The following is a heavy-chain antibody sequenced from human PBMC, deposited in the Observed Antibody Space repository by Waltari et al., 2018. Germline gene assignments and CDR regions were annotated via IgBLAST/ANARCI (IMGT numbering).Heavy chain of an antibody. CDR2: ISSNGNP. Sequence: QLHLQESGPGLVRPSGTLSLTCTVSGDSMNRGNYFWAWIRQPQGQRLEWVATISSNGNPYYNTSIRSRLPVSADTSQNQFALKLSSGTVADTAVYFCARHYEAVDRLLGWWIGFWGQGTLGTVSS. V-gene: IGHV4-39*01. CDR1: GDSMNRGNYF. J-gene: IGHJ4*02. D-gene: IGHD3-3*01. CDR3: ARHYEAVDRLLGWWIGF.